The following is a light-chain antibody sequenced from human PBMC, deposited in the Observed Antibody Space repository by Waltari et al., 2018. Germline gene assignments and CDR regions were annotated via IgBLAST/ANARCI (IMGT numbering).Light chain of an antibody. V-gene: IGKV1-39*01. Sequence: DIQMTQSPSSLSASVGDRVTITCRASQSISGYLNWYQQKPGKAPNLLIYTASTLQSGVPSRFSGSGSGTDFTLTISSLQPEDFATYDCQQSYSTPRTFGQGTKVEIK. CDR1: QSISGY. CDR3: QQSYSTPRT. CDR2: TAS. J-gene: IGKJ1*01.